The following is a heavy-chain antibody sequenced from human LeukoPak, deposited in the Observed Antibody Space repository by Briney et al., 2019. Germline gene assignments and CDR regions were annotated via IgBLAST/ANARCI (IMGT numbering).Heavy chain of an antibody. J-gene: IGHJ4*02. D-gene: IGHD3-3*01. V-gene: IGHV3-23*01. CDR1: GFTFTSYA. CDR3: AKSGLNRFDY. CDR2: ISGSGSGGST. Sequence: GGSLRLSCGASGFTFTSYAMSWVRQAPGKGLEWVSGISGSGSGGSTYYADSVKGRFTISRDNSKNTLYLQMNSLRAEDTAVYYCAKSGLNRFDYWGQGTLVTVSS.